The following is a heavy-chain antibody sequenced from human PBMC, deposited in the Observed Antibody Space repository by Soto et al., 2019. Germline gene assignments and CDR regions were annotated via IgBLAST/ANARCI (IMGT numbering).Heavy chain of an antibody. Sequence: GASVKVSCKTSGYGFTIYGISWVRQAPGQGLEWMGWITTDKGKTTYAQKFQGRVTMTTDTSTSTAYMEMTSLRAEDTAVYYCAKGGRQWLVTSDFNYWGQGALVTVSS. CDR2: ITTDKGKT. D-gene: IGHD6-19*01. CDR3: AKGGRQWLVTSDFNY. J-gene: IGHJ4*02. V-gene: IGHV1-18*01. CDR1: GYGFTIYG.